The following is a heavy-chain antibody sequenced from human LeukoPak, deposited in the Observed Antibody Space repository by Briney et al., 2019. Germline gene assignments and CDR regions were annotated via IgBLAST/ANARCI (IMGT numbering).Heavy chain of an antibody. D-gene: IGHD6-13*01. V-gene: IGHV3-23*01. CDR2: ISASGGST. CDR3: ARRLSYTSSWYYFDY. CDR1: GFTFSSYA. J-gene: IGHJ4*02. Sequence: GGSLRLSCAASGFTFSSYAMSWVRQTPGKGLEWVSTISASGGSTYYADSVKGRFTISRDNSKNTLYLQMNSLRAEDAAVYYCARRLSYTSSWYYFDYWGQGTLVTVSS.